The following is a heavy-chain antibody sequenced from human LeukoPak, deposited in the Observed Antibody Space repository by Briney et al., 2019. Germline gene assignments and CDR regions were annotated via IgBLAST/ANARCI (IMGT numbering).Heavy chain of an antibody. V-gene: IGHV3-48*03. CDR3: ATGWPLHFDC. Sequence: GGSLRLSCAASGSTFSGYEMNWVRQAPGRGLEWVSYISSSGNAVRYADSMKGRFTISRDNAKNSLYLQMNSLRAEDTAVYYCATGWPLHFDCWGQGTLVTVSS. CDR2: ISSSGNAV. J-gene: IGHJ4*02. D-gene: IGHD2-15*01. CDR1: GSTFSGYE.